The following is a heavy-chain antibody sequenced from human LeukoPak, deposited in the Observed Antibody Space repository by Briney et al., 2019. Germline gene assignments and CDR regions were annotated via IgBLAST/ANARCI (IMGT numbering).Heavy chain of an antibody. CDR3: AREQKYQLHGAYFDY. Sequence: SVKVSCKASGGTFISYAISWVRQAPGQGLEWMGGIIPIFGTANYAQKFQGRVTITTDESTSTAYMELSSLRSEDTAVYYCAREQKYQLHGAYFDYGGQGTLSPSPQ. J-gene: IGHJ4*02. CDR2: IIPIFGTA. CDR1: GGTFISYA. D-gene: IGHD2-2*01. V-gene: IGHV1-69*05.